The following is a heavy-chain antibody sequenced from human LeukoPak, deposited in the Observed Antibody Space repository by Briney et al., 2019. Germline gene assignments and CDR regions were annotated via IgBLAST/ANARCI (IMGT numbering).Heavy chain of an antibody. CDR2: VSYSGSS. V-gene: IGHV4-59*08. J-gene: IGHJ4*02. D-gene: IGHD7-27*01. Sequence: KPSETLSLTCTVYDASFSGYYWSWIRQPPGKRLEWIGYVSYSGSSSSNPSLESRVTISVDMSKNQFSLRLSSVTVSDTAVYYCARLQGRGDNYLDYWGQGTLVTVSS. CDR3: ARLQGRGDNYLDY. CDR1: DASFSGYY.